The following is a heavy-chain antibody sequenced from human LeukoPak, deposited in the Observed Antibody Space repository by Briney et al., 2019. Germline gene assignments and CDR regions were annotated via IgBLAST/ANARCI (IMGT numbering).Heavy chain of an antibody. CDR2: IKKDGSEK. J-gene: IGHJ4*02. D-gene: IGHD5-18*01. CDR1: GFTFSSYW. V-gene: IGHV3-7*01. CDR3: ARHLSGVTGYTYGRGIDY. Sequence: GGSLRLSCAASGFTFSSYWMSWVRQAPGKGLEWVANIKKDGSEKYYVDSVKGRFTISRDSAKTSLYLQVISLRAEDTAVYYCARHLSGVTGYTYGRGIDYWGQGTLVTVSS.